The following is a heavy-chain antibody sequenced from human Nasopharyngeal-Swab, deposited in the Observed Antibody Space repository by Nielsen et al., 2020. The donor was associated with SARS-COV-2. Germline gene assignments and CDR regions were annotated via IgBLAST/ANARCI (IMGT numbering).Heavy chain of an antibody. CDR1: GFSFRSYW. CDR3: ARLTFIRGRREFDD. CDR2: VKQDEGSK. D-gene: IGHD3-16*01. V-gene: IGHV3-7*01. Sequence: GESLKISCAASGFSFRSYWMSWLRQAPGKGLEWVANVKQDEGSKYYVDAVKGRFTISRDNAKNLVFLQMDSLGADDTGIYYCARLTFIRGRREFDDWGHGTQVIVSS. J-gene: IGHJ4*01.